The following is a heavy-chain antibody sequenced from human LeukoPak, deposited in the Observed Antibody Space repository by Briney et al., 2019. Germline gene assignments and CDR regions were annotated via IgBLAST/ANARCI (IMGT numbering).Heavy chain of an antibody. V-gene: IGHV3-33*06. CDR3: AKGASSGYYYGGIDY. J-gene: IGHJ4*02. CDR2: IWYDGSNK. CDR1: GFTFSSYG. D-gene: IGHD3-22*01. Sequence: GGSLRLSCAASGFTFSSYGMHWVRQAPGKGLEWVAVIWYDGSNKYYADSVKGRFTISRDNSKNTLYLQMNSLRAEDTAVYHCAKGASSGYYYGGIDYWGQGTLVTVSS.